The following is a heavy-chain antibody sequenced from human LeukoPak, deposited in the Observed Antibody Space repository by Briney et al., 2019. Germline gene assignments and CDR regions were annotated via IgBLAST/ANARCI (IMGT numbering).Heavy chain of an antibody. CDR2: ISYDGSNK. V-gene: IGHV3-30*18. Sequence: GGSLRLSCAASGFTFSSYGMHWVRQAPGKGLEWVAVISYDGSNKYYADSVKGRFTISRDNSKNTLYLQMNSLRAEDTAVYYCAKSLRYTASGYDDWGQGTLVTVSS. CDR1: GFTFSSYG. J-gene: IGHJ4*02. CDR3: AKSLRYTASGYDD. D-gene: IGHD5-12*01.